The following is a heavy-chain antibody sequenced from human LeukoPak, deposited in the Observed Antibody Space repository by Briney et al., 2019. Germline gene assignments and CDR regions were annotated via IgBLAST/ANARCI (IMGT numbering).Heavy chain of an antibody. CDR3: ARDSSGFYYYYMDV. J-gene: IGHJ6*03. CDR1: GYSISSGYY. D-gene: IGHD3-22*01. CDR2: IYHSGST. V-gene: IGHV4-38-2*02. Sequence: PSETLSLTCTVSGYSISSGYYWGWIRQPPGKGLEWIGSIYHSGSTYYNPSLKSRVTISVDTSKNQFSLKLSSVTAADTAVYYCARDSSGFYYYYMDVWGKGTTVTVSS.